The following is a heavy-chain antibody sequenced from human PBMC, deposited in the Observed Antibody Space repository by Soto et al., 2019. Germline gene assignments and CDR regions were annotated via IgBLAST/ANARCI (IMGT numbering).Heavy chain of an antibody. CDR1: GFTFSNAW. V-gene: IGHV3-15*01. J-gene: IGHJ4*02. CDR3: TTDGPINRN. Sequence: EVQLVESGGGLVQPGGSLRLSCAASGFTFSNAWMSWVRQAPGKGLEWVGRIKSKTDGGTTDYAAPVKGRFTISRDDSKTMVFMQMNSLKIDDTAVYYCTTDGPINRNWGQGTLVTVSS. CDR2: IKSKTDGGTT.